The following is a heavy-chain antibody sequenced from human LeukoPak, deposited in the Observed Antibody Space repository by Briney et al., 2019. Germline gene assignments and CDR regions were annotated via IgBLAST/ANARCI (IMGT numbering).Heavy chain of an antibody. CDR1: GGSISGWY. Sequence: PSETLSLTCGVSGGSISGWYWSWIRQPPGKGLEWIGDIYGSGSTKSNDSLKSRVTISLDTSRNRISLNLTSVTATDTAVYYCARQTTLTGFAGGLGFNYWGPGTLVTVSS. J-gene: IGHJ4*02. CDR3: ARQTTLTGFAGGLGFNY. D-gene: IGHD1-1*01. V-gene: IGHV4-59*08. CDR2: IYGSGST.